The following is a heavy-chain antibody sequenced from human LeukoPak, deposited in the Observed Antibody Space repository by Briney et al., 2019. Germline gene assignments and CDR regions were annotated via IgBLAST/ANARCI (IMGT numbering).Heavy chain of an antibody. V-gene: IGHV4-59*08. CDR3: ASRYYYDSSDTFDY. CDR2: IYYSGST. J-gene: IGHJ4*02. Sequence: SETLSLTCTVSGVSISSYYWIWIRQPPGKGLEWIVYIYYSGSTNYRPSRKRRVSISVDTSKNQFCRKLSSVTAADTGVYYCASRYYYDSSDTFDYWGEGTLVTVSS. CDR1: GVSISSYY. D-gene: IGHD3-22*01.